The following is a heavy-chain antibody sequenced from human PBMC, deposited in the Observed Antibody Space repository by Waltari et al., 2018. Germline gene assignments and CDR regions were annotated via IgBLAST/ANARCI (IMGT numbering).Heavy chain of an antibody. V-gene: IGHV1-2*06. J-gene: IGHJ3*01. CDR3: ARDGGWGKVGARLIG. D-gene: IGHD1-26*01. CDR2: INPNSGGT. Sequence: QVQLVQSGAEVKKPGASVKVSCKASGYTFTGYYMHWVRQAPGQGLWLMGRINPNSGGTNYAQKFQGRVTMTRDTSISTAYMELCRLRSDDTAVYYCARDGGWGKVGARLIGWGQGTMVTVSS. CDR1: GYTFTGYY.